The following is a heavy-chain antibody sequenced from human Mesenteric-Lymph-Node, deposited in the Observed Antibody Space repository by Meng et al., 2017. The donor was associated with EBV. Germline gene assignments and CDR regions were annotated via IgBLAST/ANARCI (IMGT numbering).Heavy chain of an antibody. CDR3: ASHRYCSSTSCSWFDP. D-gene: IGHD2-2*01. Sequence: LPGCGPGLATRSGSLFLTCAVSGGSIRSSNWWSWVRQPPGKGLEWIGEIYHSGSTNYNPSLKSRVTISVDKSKNQFSLKLSSVTAADTAVYYCASHRYCSSTSCSWFDPWGQGTLVTVSS. CDR1: GGSIRSSNW. J-gene: IGHJ5*02. CDR2: IYHSGST. V-gene: IGHV4-4*02.